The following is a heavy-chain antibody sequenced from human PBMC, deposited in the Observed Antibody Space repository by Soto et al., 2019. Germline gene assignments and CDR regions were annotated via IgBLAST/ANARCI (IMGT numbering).Heavy chain of an antibody. CDR3: ARRCSSTSCYSAGGSLGYYYYGMDV. V-gene: IGHV5-10-1*01. CDR2: IDPSDSYT. J-gene: IGHJ6*02. CDR1: GYSFTSYW. D-gene: IGHD2-2*02. Sequence: PGESLKISCKGSGYSFTSYWISWVRQMPGKGLEWMGRIDPSDSYTNYSPSFQGHVTISADKSISTAYLQWSSLKASDTAMYYCARRCSSTSCYSAGGSLGYYYYGMDVWGQGTTVTVSS.